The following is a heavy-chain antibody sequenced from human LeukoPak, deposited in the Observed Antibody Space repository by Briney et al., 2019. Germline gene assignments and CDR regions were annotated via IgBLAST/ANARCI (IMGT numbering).Heavy chain of an antibody. J-gene: IGHJ4*02. V-gene: IGHV3-7*01. CDR2: IKQDGSEK. CDR3: ARERLVVPATENYFDY. D-gene: IGHD2-2*01. CDR1: GFTFSSYW. Sequence: GGSLRLSCAASGFTFSSYWMSWVRQAPGKGLEWVANIKQDGSEKYYVDSVMGRFTISRDNAKNSLYLQMNSLRAEDTAVYYCARERLVVPATENYFDYWGQGTLVTVSS.